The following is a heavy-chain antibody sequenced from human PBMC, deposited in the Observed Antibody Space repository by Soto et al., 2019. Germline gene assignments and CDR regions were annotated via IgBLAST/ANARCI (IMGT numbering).Heavy chain of an antibody. Sequence: GGSLRLSCAASGFTFSSYGMHWVRQAPGKGLEWVAVISYDGSNKYYADSVKGRFTISRDNSKNTLYLQMNSLRAEDTAVYYCAKDLSYGDFVRYYYYGMDVWG. CDR3: AKDLSYGDFVRYYYYGMDV. CDR2: ISYDGSNK. CDR1: GFTFSSYG. V-gene: IGHV3-30*18. D-gene: IGHD4-17*01. J-gene: IGHJ6*02.